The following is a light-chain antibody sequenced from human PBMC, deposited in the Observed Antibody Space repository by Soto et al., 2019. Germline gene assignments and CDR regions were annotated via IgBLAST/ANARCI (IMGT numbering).Light chain of an antibody. Sequence: DIQMTQSPSSLSASVGDSVTITCRASQSISNNFKWYQQKPGKAPKLLVYAASSLQSGVPSSFSGSGSGTDFILTISSLQPEDFATYYCQQSYSTPFTFGPGTKVDIK. J-gene: IGKJ3*01. CDR3: QQSYSTPFT. CDR1: QSISNN. CDR2: AAS. V-gene: IGKV1-39*01.